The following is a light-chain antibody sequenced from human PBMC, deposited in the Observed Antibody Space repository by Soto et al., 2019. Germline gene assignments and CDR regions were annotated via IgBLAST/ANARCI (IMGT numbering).Light chain of an antibody. J-gene: IGKJ5*01. V-gene: IGKV2-28*01. CDR3: MQALQTPIT. CDR2: LGS. CDR1: QSLLHSNGYNY. Sequence: EIVITQSPLSLPVTPGEPASISCRSSQSLLHSNGYNYLDWYLQKPGQSPQLLIYLGSNRASGVPDRFSGSGSGTDFTLKISRVEAEDVGVDYCMQALQTPITFGQGTRLEIK.